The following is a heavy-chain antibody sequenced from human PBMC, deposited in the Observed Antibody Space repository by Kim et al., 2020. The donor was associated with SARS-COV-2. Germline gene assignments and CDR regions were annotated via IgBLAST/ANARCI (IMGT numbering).Heavy chain of an antibody. D-gene: IGHD3-22*01. J-gene: IGHJ5*02. CDR1: GGSFSGYY. V-gene: IGHV4-34*01. CDR2: INHSGST. Sequence: SETLSLTCAVYGGSFSGYYWSWIRQPPGKGLEWIGEINHSGSTNYNPSLKSRVTISVDTSKNQFSLKLNSVTAADTAVYYCASYRVGDYGADYYDSSDYYRRGWLSFDPWGQGTLVTVSS. CDR3: ASYRVGDYGADYYDSSDYYRRGWLSFDP.